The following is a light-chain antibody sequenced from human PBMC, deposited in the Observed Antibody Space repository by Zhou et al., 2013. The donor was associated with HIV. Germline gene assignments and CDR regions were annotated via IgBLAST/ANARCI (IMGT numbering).Light chain of an antibody. J-gene: IGKJ1*01. Sequence: EIVLTQSPGTLSLSPGERATLSCRASQSVSSSYLAWYQQKPGQAPRLLIYGASTRATGIPARFSGGGSGSEFTLTISSLQSEDFAIYYCQQYNNWPTFGQGTKVEIK. V-gene: IGKV3-15*01. CDR2: GAS. CDR3: QQYNNWPT. CDR1: QSVSSSY.